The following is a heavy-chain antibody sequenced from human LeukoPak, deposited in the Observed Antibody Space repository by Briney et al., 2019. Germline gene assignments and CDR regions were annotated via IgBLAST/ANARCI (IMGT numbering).Heavy chain of an antibody. CDR2: IYHSGST. Sequence: KPSETLSLTCAVSGYSISSGYYWGWIRQPPGKGLEWIGSIYHSGSTNYNPSLKSRVTISVDTSKNQFSLKLSSVTAADTAVYYCARAKTKFWSGYYPSGRDAFDIWGQGTMVTVSP. CDR3: ARAKTKFWSGYYPSGRDAFDI. D-gene: IGHD3-3*01. CDR1: GYSISSGYY. V-gene: IGHV4-38-2*01. J-gene: IGHJ3*02.